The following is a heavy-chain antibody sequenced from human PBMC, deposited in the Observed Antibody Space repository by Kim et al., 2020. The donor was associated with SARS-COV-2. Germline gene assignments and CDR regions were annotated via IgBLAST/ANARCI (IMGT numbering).Heavy chain of an antibody. CDR1: GFNFSSYW. Sequence: GGSLRLSCAASGFNFSSYWMHWLRQAPGKGLVWVSRINTDGYSGVYADSVKGRFTVSRDNAKSTLYLQMNSLRAEDTAVYYCARVYDYSAIFPDAFFDLWGRGTLVSVSS. D-gene: IGHD4-4*01. J-gene: IGHJ2*01. V-gene: IGHV3-74*01. CDR3: ARVYDYSAIFPDAFFDL. CDR2: INTDGYSG.